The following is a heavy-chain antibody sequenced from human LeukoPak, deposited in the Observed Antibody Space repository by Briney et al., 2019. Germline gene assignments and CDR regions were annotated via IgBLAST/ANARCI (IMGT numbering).Heavy chain of an antibody. CDR2: ISAYNGNT. Sequence: ASVKVSCKASGYTFTSYGISWVRQAPGQGLEGMGWISAYNGNTNYAQKLQGRVTMTTDTSTSTAYMELRSLRSDDTAVYYCARVRPSPLYYYYMDVWGKGTTVTVSS. CDR3: ARVRPSPLYYYYMDV. V-gene: IGHV1-18*01. J-gene: IGHJ6*03. CDR1: GYTFTSYG.